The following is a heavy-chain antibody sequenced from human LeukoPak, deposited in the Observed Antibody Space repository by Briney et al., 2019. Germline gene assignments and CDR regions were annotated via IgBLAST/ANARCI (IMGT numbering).Heavy chain of an antibody. D-gene: IGHD6-19*01. CDR3: ARAAWKAVAVEY. CDR1: GDSISSSYW. Sequence: TSGTLSLTCAVSGDSISSSYWWSWVRQPPGEGLEWIGEIHHGGSTNYNPSLKSRVTISIDKFKNHFSLKLNSVTAADTAVYYCARAAWKAVAVEYWGQGTLVIVSS. V-gene: IGHV4-4*02. J-gene: IGHJ4*02. CDR2: IHHGGST.